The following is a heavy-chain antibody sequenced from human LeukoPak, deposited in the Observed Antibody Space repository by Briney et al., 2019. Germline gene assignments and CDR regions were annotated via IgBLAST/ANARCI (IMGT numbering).Heavy chain of an antibody. J-gene: IGHJ6*03. CDR3: ARLGITMVRGVIIRSYYYYYMDV. D-gene: IGHD3-10*01. CDR1: GGSISSYY. CDR2: IYYSGST. Sequence: SETLSLTCTVSGGSISSYYWSWIRQPPGKGLEWIGYIYYSGSTNYNPSLKSRVTISVDTSKNQFSLKLSSVTAADTAVYYCARLGITMVRGVIIRSYYYYYMDVWGKGTTVTISS. V-gene: IGHV4-59*12.